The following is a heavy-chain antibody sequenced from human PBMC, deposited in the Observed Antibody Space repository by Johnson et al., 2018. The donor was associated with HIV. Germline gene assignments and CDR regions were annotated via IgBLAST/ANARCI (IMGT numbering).Heavy chain of an antibody. CDR3: AKEWAGFGETHDTVDI. J-gene: IGHJ3*02. V-gene: IGHV3-30*02. D-gene: IGHD3-10*01. Sequence: QVQLVESGGRVVRPGGSLALSCAASGFTFSKYGMHWVRQAPGKGLEWVAFMPFYESDGYYADFVKGRFIMSRDNSKTTVFLQMNRLRAEDTALYYCAKEWAGFGETHDTVDIWGQRTMVTVSS. CDR1: GFTFSKYG. CDR2: MPFYESDG.